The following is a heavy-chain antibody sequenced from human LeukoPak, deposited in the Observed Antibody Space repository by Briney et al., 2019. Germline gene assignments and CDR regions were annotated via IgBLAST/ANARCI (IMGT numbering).Heavy chain of an antibody. J-gene: IGHJ4*02. V-gene: IGHV4-59*11. Sequence: SETLSLTCTVSGGSISSHYWSWIRQPPGKGLEWIGYIYYSGSTNYNPSLKNRVTISVDTSKNQFSLKLSSVTAADTAVYYCAREGDSSSWSPLTLGYWGQGTLVAVSS. CDR3: AREGDSSSWSPLTLGY. CDR2: IYYSGST. CDR1: GGSISSHY. D-gene: IGHD6-13*01.